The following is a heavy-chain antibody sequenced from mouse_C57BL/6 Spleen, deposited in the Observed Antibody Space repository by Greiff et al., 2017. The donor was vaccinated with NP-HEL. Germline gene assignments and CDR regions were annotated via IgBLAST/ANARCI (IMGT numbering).Heavy chain of an antibody. CDR3: ARRGITTAFFDY. Sequence: QVQLQQPGAELVKPGASVKLSCKASGYTFTSYWMQWVKQRPGQGLEWIGEIDPSDSYTNYNQKFKGKATLTVDTSSSTAYMQLSSLTSEDSAVYYCARRGITTAFFDYWGQGTTLTVSS. CDR2: IDPSDSYT. V-gene: IGHV1-50*01. CDR1: GYTFTSYW. D-gene: IGHD1-2*01. J-gene: IGHJ2*01.